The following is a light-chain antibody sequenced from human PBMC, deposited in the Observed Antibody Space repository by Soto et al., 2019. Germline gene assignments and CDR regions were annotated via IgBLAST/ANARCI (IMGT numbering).Light chain of an antibody. CDR1: QSISSW. J-gene: IGKJ1*01. V-gene: IGKV1-5*01. CDR3: QQYNSYSPWP. CDR2: DAS. Sequence: DVQRTQYPSTLSASVGDRVTITCRASQSISSWLAWYQQKPGKAPKLLIYDASSLESGVPSRFSGGGSGTEFTLTISSLQPDDFATYYCQQYNSYSPWPFGQGTKV.